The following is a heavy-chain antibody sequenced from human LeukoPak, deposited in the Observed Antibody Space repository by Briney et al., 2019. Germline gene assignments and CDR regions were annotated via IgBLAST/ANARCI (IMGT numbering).Heavy chain of an antibody. J-gene: IGHJ4*02. CDR3: ARDLSSIYYDSSGCPDY. D-gene: IGHD3-22*01. CDR1: GHTFTGYY. V-gene: IGHV1-2*02. Sequence: ASVKVSCKASGHTFTGYYMHWVRQAPGQGLEWMGWINPNSGGTNYAQKFQGRVTMTRDTSISTVYMELSRLRSDDTAVYYCARDLSSIYYDSSGCPDYWGQGTLVTVSS. CDR2: INPNSGGT.